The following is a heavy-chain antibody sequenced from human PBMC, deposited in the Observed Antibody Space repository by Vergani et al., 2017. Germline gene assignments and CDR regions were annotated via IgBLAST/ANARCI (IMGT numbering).Heavy chain of an antibody. Sequence: EVQLLESGGGLVQPGGSLRLSCAASGFTFSSYAMSWVRQAPGKGLEWVSAIRGSGGSTYYADAVKGRFTISRDNSKNTLYLQMNSLRAEDTAVYYCARGPNHPSNYWGQGTLVTVSS. V-gene: IGHV3-23*01. CDR2: IRGSGGST. CDR1: GFTFSSYA. CDR3: ARGPNHPSNY. D-gene: IGHD1-14*01. J-gene: IGHJ4*02.